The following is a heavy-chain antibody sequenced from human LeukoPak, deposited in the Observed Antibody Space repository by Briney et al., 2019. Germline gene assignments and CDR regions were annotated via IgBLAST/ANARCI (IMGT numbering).Heavy chain of an antibody. CDR3: ARGKSSSWYYFDY. CDR1: GFTVSSNY. J-gene: IGHJ4*02. V-gene: IGHV3-53*01. D-gene: IGHD6-13*01. Sequence: PGGSLRLSCAASGFTVSSNYMSWVRQAPGKGLEWVSVIYSGGSTYYADSVKGRFTISRDNSKNTLYLQMNSLRAEDTAVYYCARGKSSSWYYFDYWGQGTLVTVSS. CDR2: IYSGGST.